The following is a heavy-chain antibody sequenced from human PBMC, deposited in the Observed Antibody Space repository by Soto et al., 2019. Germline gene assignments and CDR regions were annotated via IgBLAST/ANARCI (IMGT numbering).Heavy chain of an antibody. Sequence: SETLSLTCTVSGYSISNGDYWGWIRQAPGKGLEWIGSVYYSGSTHYEPSLRGRIAISVDTLKNQFSLRLPSVTAADTAMYFCARNTSTYFDSWGQGIPVTVSS. J-gene: IGHJ4*02. CDR1: GYSISNGDY. CDR2: VYYSGST. CDR3: ARNTSTYFDS. V-gene: IGHV4-38-2*02.